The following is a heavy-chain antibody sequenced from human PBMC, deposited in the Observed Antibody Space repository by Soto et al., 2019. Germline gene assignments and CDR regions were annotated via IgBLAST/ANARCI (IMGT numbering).Heavy chain of an antibody. D-gene: IGHD3-10*01. CDR1: GVSFNNNG. Sequence: QVQLVQSGAEVKKPGSSVKVSCKTSGVSFNNNGIGWVRQAPGHGLEWMGGVSPPFRTSNYARKFQGRISITAYASTGTVKMELSSLTSEDTAQYYCARVLYYGSGSYSPYGRDVWGQGTTVTVSS. CDR2: VSPPFRTS. V-gene: IGHV1-69*01. J-gene: IGHJ6*02. CDR3: ARVLYYGSGSYSPYGRDV.